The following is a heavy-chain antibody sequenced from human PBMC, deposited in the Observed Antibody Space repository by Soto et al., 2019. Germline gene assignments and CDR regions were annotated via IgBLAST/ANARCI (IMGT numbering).Heavy chain of an antibody. Sequence: GGSLRLSCAASGFTFSSYAMSWVRQAPGKGLEWVSAISGSGGSTYYADSVKGRFTISRDNSKNTLYLQMNSLRAEDTAVYYCAKIGGVGATTSDAFDIWGQGTMVTVSS. CDR1: GFTFSSYA. V-gene: IGHV3-23*01. CDR2: ISGSGGST. D-gene: IGHD1-26*01. CDR3: AKIGGVGATTSDAFDI. J-gene: IGHJ3*02.